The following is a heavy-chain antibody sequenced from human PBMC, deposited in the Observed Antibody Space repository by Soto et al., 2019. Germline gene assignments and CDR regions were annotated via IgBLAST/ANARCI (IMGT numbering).Heavy chain of an antibody. CDR2: VSAYTGKK. D-gene: IGHD3-16*01. V-gene: IGHV1-18*01. CDR1: GYPFITHS. CDR3: ASGGDSPDF. Sequence: QVQLVQSGPEMKRPGASVKVSCKASGYPFITHSVTWVRQAPGQGLEWMGWVSAYTGKKSYSQNLQGRITMSMDTSTNTAYMELRSLESDDTAVYYCASGGDSPDFWGQGTLVTVSS. J-gene: IGHJ4*02.